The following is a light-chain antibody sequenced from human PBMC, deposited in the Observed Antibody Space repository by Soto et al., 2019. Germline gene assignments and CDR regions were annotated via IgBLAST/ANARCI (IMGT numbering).Light chain of an antibody. J-gene: IGKJ1*01. V-gene: IGKV1-5*03. Sequence: DIQMTQSPSTLSASVGDRVTITCRASQSISSWLAWYQQKPGKAPKLLIYEASNLKSGVPSKFSGSGSGTEFTLTISSLQPDDFATYYCQQSNNSSWTFGQGTKVEIK. CDR1: QSISSW. CDR3: QQSNNSSWT. CDR2: EAS.